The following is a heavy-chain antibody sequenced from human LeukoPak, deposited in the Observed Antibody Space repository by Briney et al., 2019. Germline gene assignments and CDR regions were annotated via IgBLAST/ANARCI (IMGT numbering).Heavy chain of an antibody. CDR2: VNREGTTS. J-gene: IGHJ4*02. V-gene: IGHV3-74*01. Sequence: PGGSLRLSCAASGFTFSTYWMHWVRHVPGRGVVWVSRVNREGTTSAYADSVKGRFTISRDNDKSTLYLQMNSLRVEDTAVYYCARDVDWILFDYWGQGTLVTVSS. D-gene: IGHD3-9*01. CDR1: GFTFSTYW. CDR3: ARDVDWILFDY.